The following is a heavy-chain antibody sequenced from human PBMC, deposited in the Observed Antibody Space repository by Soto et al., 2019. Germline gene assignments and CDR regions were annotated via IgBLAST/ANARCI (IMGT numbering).Heavy chain of an antibody. D-gene: IGHD2-2*01. V-gene: IGHV4-39*01. CDR1: GGSISSSSYY. CDR2: IYYSGST. CDR3: ARHRAYCSSTSCYSNYFDY. J-gene: IGHJ4*02. Sequence: SETLSLTCTVSGGSISSSSYYWGWIRQPPGKGLEWIGSIYYSGSTYYNPSLKSRVTISVDTSKNQFSLKPSSVTAADTAVYYCARHRAYCSSTSCYSNYFDYWGQGTLVTVSS.